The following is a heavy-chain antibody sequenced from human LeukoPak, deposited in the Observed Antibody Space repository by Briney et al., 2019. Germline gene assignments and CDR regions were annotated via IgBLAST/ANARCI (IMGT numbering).Heavy chain of an antibody. CDR3: ARDLRTGTTGWFDP. Sequence: SETLSLTCTASGGSISSYYWSWIRQPAGKGLEWIWRIYTSGSTNYNPSLKSRVTMLVDTSKNQFSLKLSSVTAADTAVYYCARDLRTGTTGWFDPWGQGTLVTVSS. V-gene: IGHV4-4*07. D-gene: IGHD1-7*01. J-gene: IGHJ5*02. CDR2: IYTSGST. CDR1: GGSISSYY.